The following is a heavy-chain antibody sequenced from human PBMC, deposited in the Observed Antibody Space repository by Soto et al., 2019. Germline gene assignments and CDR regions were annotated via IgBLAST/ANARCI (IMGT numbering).Heavy chain of an antibody. CDR2: TYYRSKWYN. V-gene: IGHV6-1*01. D-gene: IGHD3-3*01. J-gene: IGHJ3*02. CDR1: GDSVSSNSAA. Sequence: SPTLSLTCAISGDSVSSNSAAWNWIRQSPSRGLEWLGRTYYRSKWYNDYAVSVKSRITINPDTSKNQFSLQLNSVTPEDTAVYYCARVAKTQNTIFGVVIPPYGRKGPTNDAFDIWGQGTMVTVSS. CDR3: ARVAKTQNTIFGVVIPPYGRKGPTNDAFDI.